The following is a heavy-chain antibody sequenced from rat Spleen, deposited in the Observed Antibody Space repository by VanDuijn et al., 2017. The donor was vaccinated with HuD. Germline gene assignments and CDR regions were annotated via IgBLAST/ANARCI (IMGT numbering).Heavy chain of an antibody. Sequence: EVQLVESGGGLVQPGGSLKLSCAASGFTFSDYNMAWVRQAPKKGLEWVASISTSGSTTHYRDSVKGRFTISRDNAKSTLYLQMDSLRSEDTATYYCATAGSRVSRFAYWGQGTLVTVSS. CDR1: GFTFSDYN. V-gene: IGHV5-25*01. CDR3: ATAGSRVSRFAY. CDR2: ISTSGSTT. J-gene: IGHJ3*01. D-gene: IGHD1-4*01.